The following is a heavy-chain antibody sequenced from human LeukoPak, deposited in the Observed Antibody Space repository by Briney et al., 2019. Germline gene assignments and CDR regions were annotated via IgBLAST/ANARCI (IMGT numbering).Heavy chain of an antibody. CDR1: RFTFGTYS. CDR3: ARAADYFDY. CDR2: ISSSSSTI. J-gene: IGHJ4*02. Sequence: GGSLRLSCAASRFTFGTYSMNWVRQAPGKGLEWVSYISSSSSTIYYADSVKGRFTISRDNAKNSLYLQMNSLRAEDTAVYYCARAADYFDYWGQGTLVTVSS. V-gene: IGHV3-48*01.